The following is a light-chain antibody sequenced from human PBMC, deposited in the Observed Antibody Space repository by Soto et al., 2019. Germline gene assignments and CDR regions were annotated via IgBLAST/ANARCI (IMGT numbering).Light chain of an antibody. CDR2: GSS. CDR3: QQYSNWPPAIT. J-gene: IGKJ5*01. Sequence: EIVMTQSPVTLSASPGESATLSCRASQSVDNNVAWYQQKPGQAPRLLIYGSSTRATGVPDRFSGSGSGTEFTLIISSLQSEDVALYYCQQYSNWPPAITFGQGTRLEIK. V-gene: IGKV3-15*01. CDR1: QSVDNN.